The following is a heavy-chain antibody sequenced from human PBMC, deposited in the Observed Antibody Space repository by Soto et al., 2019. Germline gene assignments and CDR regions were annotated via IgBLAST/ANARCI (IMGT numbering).Heavy chain of an antibody. CDR3: ARAEVAARPCDY. CDR2: IIPIFGTA. V-gene: IGHV1-69*06. D-gene: IGHD6-6*01. CDR1: GGTFSSYA. J-gene: IGHJ4*02. Sequence: QVQLVQSGAEVKKPGSSVKVSCKASGGTFSSYAISWVRQAPGQGLEWMGGIIPIFGTANYAQKFQGRVTITEVKSTSTAYIEQSSLRSEDTVVYYCARAEVAARPCDYWGQGTLGTVSS.